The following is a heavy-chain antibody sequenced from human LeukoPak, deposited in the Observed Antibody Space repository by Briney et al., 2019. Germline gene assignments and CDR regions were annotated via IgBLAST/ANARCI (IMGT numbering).Heavy chain of an antibody. J-gene: IGHJ5*02. D-gene: IGHD1-7*01. CDR1: GGTFSSYA. CDR3: ARNYALSGGVDP. V-gene: IGHV1-8*02. Sequence: ASVKVSCKASGGTFSSYAISWVRQAPGQGLEWMGWMNPNSGNTGYAQKFQGRVTMTRNTSISTAYMELSSVTAADTAVYYCARNYALSGGVDPWGQGTLVTVSS. CDR2: MNPNSGNT.